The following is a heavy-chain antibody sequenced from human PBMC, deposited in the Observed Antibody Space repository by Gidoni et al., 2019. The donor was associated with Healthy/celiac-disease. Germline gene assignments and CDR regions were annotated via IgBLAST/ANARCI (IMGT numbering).Heavy chain of an antibody. CDR3: AIEVDSGSYGY. V-gene: IGHV4-59*01. J-gene: IGHJ4*02. CDR2: IYYSGST. CDR1: GGSISSYY. D-gene: IGHD3-10*01. Sequence: QVQLQESGPGLVKPSETLSLTCTVSGGSISSYYWSWIRQPPGKGLEWIGYIYYSGSTNYNPSLKSRVTISVDTSKNQFSLKLSSVTAADTAVYYCAIEVDSGSYGYWGQGTLVTVSS.